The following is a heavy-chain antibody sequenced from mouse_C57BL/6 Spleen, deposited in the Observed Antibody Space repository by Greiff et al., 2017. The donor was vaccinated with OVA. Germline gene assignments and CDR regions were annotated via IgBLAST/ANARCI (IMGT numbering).Heavy chain of an antibody. CDR3: ARGHYYGSSHWYFDV. Sequence: LQESGPELVKPGASVKISCKASGYAFSSSWMNWVKQRPGKGLEWIGRIYPGDGDTNYNGKFKGKATLTADKSSSTAYMQLSSLTSEDSAVYFCARGHYYGSSHWYFDVWGTGTTVTVSS. D-gene: IGHD1-1*01. J-gene: IGHJ1*03. CDR2: IYPGDGDT. V-gene: IGHV1-82*01. CDR1: GYAFSSSW.